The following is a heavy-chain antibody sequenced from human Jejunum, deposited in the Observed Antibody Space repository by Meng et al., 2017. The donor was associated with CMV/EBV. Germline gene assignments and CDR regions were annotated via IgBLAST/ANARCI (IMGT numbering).Heavy chain of an antibody. V-gene: IGHV3-23*01. Sequence: FSFSTFTMGWVRQAPGKGLEWVSTVDVNGGGATLYTDSVKGRFTISRDTSENTLYLQMNSLRVDDTALYYCAKGVTSGSPYRAFDLLGQGTKVTVSS. CDR1: FSFSTFT. J-gene: IGHJ3*01. CDR2: VDVNGGGAT. CDR3: AKGVTSGSPYRAFDL. D-gene: IGHD3-10*01.